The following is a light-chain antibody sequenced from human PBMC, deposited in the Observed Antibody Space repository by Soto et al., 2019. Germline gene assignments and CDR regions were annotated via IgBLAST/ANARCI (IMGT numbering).Light chain of an antibody. CDR1: QSISSK. Sequence: EIVMTQSPATLSVSPGEGATLSCRASQSISSKLAWYQQKPGQAPRLLIYAASTRATGVPARISGSGSGTEFNLTISRLQSEDHAVYYCQHYNDWRWTFGQGPKVEIK. V-gene: IGKV3-15*01. J-gene: IGKJ1*01. CDR2: AAS. CDR3: QHYNDWRWT.